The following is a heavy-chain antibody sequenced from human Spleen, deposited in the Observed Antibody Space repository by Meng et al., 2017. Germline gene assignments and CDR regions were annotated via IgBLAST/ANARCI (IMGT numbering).Heavy chain of an antibody. CDR1: GYRFTTYW. Sequence: GESLKTSCKGSGYRFTTYWIGWVRQMPGKGLEWMGVIYIGDSSTKYSPSFQGQVTISADKSIDTAYLQWSSLKASDSAMYYCARLMSTVTPFDYWGQGTLVTVSS. J-gene: IGHJ4*02. CDR3: ARLMSTVTPFDY. D-gene: IGHD4-17*01. V-gene: IGHV5-51*01. CDR2: IYIGDSST.